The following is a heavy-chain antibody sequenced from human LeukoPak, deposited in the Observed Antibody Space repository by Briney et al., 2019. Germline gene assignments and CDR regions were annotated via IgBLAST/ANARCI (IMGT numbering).Heavy chain of an antibody. CDR2: IYYSGST. CDR1: GASISTNSYY. J-gene: IGHJ4*02. Sequence: PSETLSLTCTVSGASISTNSYYWAWIRQPPGKGLEWIGSIYYSGSTYNNPSLKSRVTISIDTSKNQFSLRLRSVTAADTAVYYCAREILYDSTGYYLWGQGTVVTVSS. CDR3: AREILYDSTGYYL. V-gene: IGHV4-39*07. D-gene: IGHD3-22*01.